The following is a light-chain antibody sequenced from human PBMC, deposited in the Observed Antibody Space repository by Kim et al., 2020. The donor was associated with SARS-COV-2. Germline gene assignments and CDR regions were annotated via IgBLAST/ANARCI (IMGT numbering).Light chain of an antibody. CDR2: GKN. Sequence: SSELTQDPAVSVALGQTVRITCQGDNLRTYYESWYQQKPGQAPVLVIFGKNNRPSGIPDRFSGSSSGNTASLTITGAQAEDEADYYCKSRDSSGNLLVFG. CDR3: KSRDSSGNLLV. V-gene: IGLV3-19*01. CDR1: NLRTYY. J-gene: IGLJ2*01.